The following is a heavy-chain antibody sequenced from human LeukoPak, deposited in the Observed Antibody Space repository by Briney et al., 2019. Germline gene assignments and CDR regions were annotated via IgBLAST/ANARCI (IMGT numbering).Heavy chain of an antibody. D-gene: IGHD2-2*01. CDR3: AKETTYCSSTSCPDAFDI. J-gene: IGHJ3*02. CDR2: ISGSGGST. Sequence: GGSLRLSRAASGFTFSSYAMSWVRQAPGKGLEWVSAISGSGGSTYYADSVKGRFTISRDNSKNTLYLQMNSLRAEDTAVYYCAKETTYCSSTSCPDAFDIWGQGTMVTVSS. CDR1: GFTFSSYA. V-gene: IGHV3-23*01.